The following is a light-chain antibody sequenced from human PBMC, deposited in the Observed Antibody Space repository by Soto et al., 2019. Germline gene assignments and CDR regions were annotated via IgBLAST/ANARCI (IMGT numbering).Light chain of an antibody. V-gene: IGKV3-11*01. CDR2: DAS. CDR1: QSVSSY. CDR3: QQHSNWPT. J-gene: IGKJ5*01. Sequence: EIVLTPSLATLSLSPGERDTLSCRASQSVSSYLAWYQRKPGQAPRLLMYDASKRATGIPARFSGSGSGTDFTLTISSLEPEDFAVYYCQQHSNWPTFGQGTRLEIK.